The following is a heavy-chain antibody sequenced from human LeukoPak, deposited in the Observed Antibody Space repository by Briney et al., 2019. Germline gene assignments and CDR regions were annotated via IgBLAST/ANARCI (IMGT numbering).Heavy chain of an antibody. Sequence: GASVKVSCKASGYTFTSYGISWVRQAPGQGLEWMGWISAYNGNTNYAQKLQGRVTMTTDTSTSTAYMELRSLRSDDTAVYYCARGDYDFWSGVKGGFDYWGQGTLVTVSS. CDR1: GYTFTSYG. J-gene: IGHJ4*02. CDR3: ARGDYDFWSGVKGGFDY. V-gene: IGHV1-18*01. D-gene: IGHD3-3*01. CDR2: ISAYNGNT.